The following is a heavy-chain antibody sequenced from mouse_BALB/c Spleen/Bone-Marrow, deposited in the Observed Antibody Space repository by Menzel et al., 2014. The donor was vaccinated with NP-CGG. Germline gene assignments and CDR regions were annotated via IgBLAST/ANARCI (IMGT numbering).Heavy chain of an antibody. D-gene: IGHD1-1*01. J-gene: IGHJ4*01. V-gene: IGHV1-18*01. CDR2: INPYNGVI. Sequence: EVQLQQSRPELVKPGASMKISCKASGYSFTGYTMNWVKQSHGKNLEWIGLINPYNGVINYNQKFKGKATFTVDKSSSTAYMELLSLTSEDSAVYYCARFYYGSNYAMDYWGQGTSVTVSS. CDR3: ARFYYGSNYAMDY. CDR1: GYSFTGYT.